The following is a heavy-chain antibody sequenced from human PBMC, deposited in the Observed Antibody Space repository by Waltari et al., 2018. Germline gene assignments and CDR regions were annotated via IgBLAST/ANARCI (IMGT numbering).Heavy chain of an antibody. D-gene: IGHD3-10*01. CDR3: AREPGDQGAFDV. V-gene: IGHV1-69*12. CDR2: ITPIFGRP. Sequence: QVQLVQSGAEVKKPGSSVKVSCKASGGTFSNYVINWVRQAPGQGLEWMGGITPIFGRPSYAQNLQGRVTVTADESTNTAYMELSSLRVEDTAVYYCAREPGDQGAFDVWGLGTMVTVSS. CDR1: GGTFSNYV. J-gene: IGHJ3*01.